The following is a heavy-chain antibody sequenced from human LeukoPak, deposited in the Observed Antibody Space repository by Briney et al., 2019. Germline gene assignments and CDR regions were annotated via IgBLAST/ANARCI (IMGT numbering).Heavy chain of an antibody. CDR3: AKEGLYYDFWSGTN. CDR2: ISGSGGST. J-gene: IGHJ4*02. CDR1: GFTFSSYA. Sequence: GGSLRLSCAASGFTFSSYAMSWVRRAPGKGLEWVSAISGSGGSTYYADSVKGRFTISRDNSKNTLYLQMNSLRAEDTAVYYCAKEGLYYDFWSGTNWGQGTLVTVSS. D-gene: IGHD3-3*01. V-gene: IGHV3-23*01.